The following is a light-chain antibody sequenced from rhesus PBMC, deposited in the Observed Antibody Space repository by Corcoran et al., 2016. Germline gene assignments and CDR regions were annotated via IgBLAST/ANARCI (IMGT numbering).Light chain of an antibody. CDR1: QSVSSY. V-gene: IGKV3-10*01. Sequence: QVILTQSPATLSLSPGERATLSCRASQSVSSYLAWYQQKPGQAPRLLIYGASSRATGIPDRCRGSGSGTDLTLTISRLEPEDVGVYHCYQHSSGYSFGQGTKVEIK. CDR3: YQHSSGYS. J-gene: IGKJ2*01. CDR2: GAS.